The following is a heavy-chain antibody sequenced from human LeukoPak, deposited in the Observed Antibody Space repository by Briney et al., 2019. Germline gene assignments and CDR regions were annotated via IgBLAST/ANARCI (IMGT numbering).Heavy chain of an antibody. CDR3: ARDLDSSSWWNWFDP. V-gene: IGHV3-7*01. CDR2: IRQDGSEK. J-gene: IGHJ5*02. D-gene: IGHD6-13*01. Sequence: GESLRLSCAASGFTFSTYWMSWVRQAPGKGLEWVANIRQDGSEKKYVDSVKGRFTISRDNAKNSLYLQMNSLRAEDTAVYYCARDLDSSSWWNWFDPWGQGTLVTVSS. CDR1: GFTFSTYW.